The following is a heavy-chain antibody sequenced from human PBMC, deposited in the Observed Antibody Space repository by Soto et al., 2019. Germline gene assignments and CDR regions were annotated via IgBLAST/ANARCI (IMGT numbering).Heavy chain of an antibody. CDR3: AVFSYYYDSSGYYSNWFDP. V-gene: IGHV1-8*01. J-gene: IGHJ5*02. D-gene: IGHD3-22*01. CDR2: MNPNSGNT. Sequence: ASVKVSCKASGYTFTSYDISWVRQATGQGLEWMGWMNPNSGNTGYARKFQGRVTMTRNTSISTAYMELSSLRSEDTAVYYCAVFSYYYDSSGYYSNWFDPWGQGTLVTVSS. CDR1: GYTFTSYD.